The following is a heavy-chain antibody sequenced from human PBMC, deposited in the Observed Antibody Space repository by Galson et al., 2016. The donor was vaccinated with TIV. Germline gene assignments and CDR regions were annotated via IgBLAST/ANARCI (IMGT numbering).Heavy chain of an antibody. V-gene: IGHV4-39*01. J-gene: IGHJ4*02. CDR1: DGSISTNGYY. CDR3: ARYISGWYHYFDF. CDR2: IYHGGST. D-gene: IGHD6-19*01. Sequence: TLSLTCTVSDGSISTNGYYWGWIRPSPGTGLEWIGSIYHGGSTYYNPSLKSRVTISVDTSKNQFCLKLSPVTAADTAVYYCARYISGWYHYFDFLGQGTLVTVSS.